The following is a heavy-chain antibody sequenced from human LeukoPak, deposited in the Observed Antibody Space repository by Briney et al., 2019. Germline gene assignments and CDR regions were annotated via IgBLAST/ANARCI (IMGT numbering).Heavy chain of an antibody. J-gene: IGHJ4*02. Sequence: GGSLRLSCAASGFTFSSYEMNWVRQAPGKGLEWVSYISSSGSTIYYADSVKGRFISSRDNTKNSLYLQMNSLRAEDTAIYYCAKVKGSWDDYWGQGTLVTVSS. CDR2: ISSSGSTI. D-gene: IGHD6-13*01. V-gene: IGHV3-48*03. CDR3: AKVKGSWDDY. CDR1: GFTFSSYE.